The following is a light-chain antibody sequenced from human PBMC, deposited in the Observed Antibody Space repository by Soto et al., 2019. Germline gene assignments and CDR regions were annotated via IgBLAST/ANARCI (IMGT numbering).Light chain of an antibody. V-gene: IGKV3-20*01. CDR1: QSVSSSY. CDR3: QQYGSSPGT. CDR2: GAS. J-gene: IGKJ1*01. Sequence: EIVLTQSPGTLSLSPGERATLSCRASQSVSSSYLAWYQQKPGQAPRLRIYGASSRATGIPDRFSGSGSGTDFTLTISSLEPEDFAVYYCQQYGSSPGTFGQGTKVEIK.